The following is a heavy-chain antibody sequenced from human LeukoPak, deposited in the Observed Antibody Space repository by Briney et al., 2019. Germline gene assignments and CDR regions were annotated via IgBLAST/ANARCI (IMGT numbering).Heavy chain of an antibody. J-gene: IGHJ5*02. CDR1: GGSFSGYY. V-gene: IGHV4-34*01. Sequence: PWETLSLTCAVSGGSFSGYYWSWIRQPPGKGLEWIGEIYHGGSTHFTPSLKSRVTISVDTSKNQFSLKMSSVTAADTAVYYCARVGDIVVVPAYNWFDPWGQGTLVTVSS. D-gene: IGHD2-2*01. CDR3: ARVGDIVVVPAYNWFDP. CDR2: IYHGGST.